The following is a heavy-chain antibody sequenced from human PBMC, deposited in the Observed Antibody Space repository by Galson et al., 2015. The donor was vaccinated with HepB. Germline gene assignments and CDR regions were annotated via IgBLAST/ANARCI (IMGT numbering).Heavy chain of an antibody. Sequence: SLRLSCAASGFTFSTYTMSWVRQAPGKGLEWVSAIISGGSTYYLDSVKGRFTISRDNAKNSLYLQMNSLRAEDTALYYCAKDGPRYGDYVPNWFDPWGQGTLVTVSS. CDR1: GFTFSTYT. CDR3: AKDGPRYGDYVPNWFDP. CDR2: IISGGST. D-gene: IGHD4-17*01. J-gene: IGHJ5*02. V-gene: IGHV3-23*01.